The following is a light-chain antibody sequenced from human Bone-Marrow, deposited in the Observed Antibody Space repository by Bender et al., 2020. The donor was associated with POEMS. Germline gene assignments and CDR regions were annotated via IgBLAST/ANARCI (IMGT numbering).Light chain of an antibody. CDR2: EVS. Sequence: QSALAQPASVSGSPGQSITISCTATSTDVGTYTLVSWYQVHPGKAPKLMIYEVSKRPSGVPDRFSGSKSGNTASLTVSGLQAEDEADYYCSSYAGSNNLFGGGTKLTVL. V-gene: IGLV2-14*02. CDR3: SSYAGSNNL. J-gene: IGLJ2*01. CDR1: STDVGTYTL.